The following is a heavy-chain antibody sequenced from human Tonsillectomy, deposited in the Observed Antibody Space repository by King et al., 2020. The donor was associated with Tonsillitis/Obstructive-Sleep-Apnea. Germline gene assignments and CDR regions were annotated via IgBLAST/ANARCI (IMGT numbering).Heavy chain of an antibody. D-gene: IGHD5-12*01. CDR3: ARDPGYSGYDLDP. CDR2: INPNSGGT. V-gene: IGHV1-2*02. Sequence: QLVQSGAEVKNPGASVKLSCKASGYTFTAYYMHWVRQAPGQGLEWMGWINPNSGGTNYAQKFQGRVTMTRDTSISTAYMELNRLTSDDTAVYYCARDPGYSGYDLDPWGQGTLVTVSS. CDR1: GYTFTAYY. J-gene: IGHJ5*02.